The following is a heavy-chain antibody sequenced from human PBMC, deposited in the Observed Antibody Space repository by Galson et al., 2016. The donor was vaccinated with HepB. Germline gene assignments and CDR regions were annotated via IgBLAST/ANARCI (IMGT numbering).Heavy chain of an antibody. V-gene: IGHV3-7*04. CDR1: GFSFSSYW. Sequence: SLTLSCAASGFSFSSYWMSWVRQAPGKGLEWVANIKQDGSEKYFLASVKGRFTVSRDNAQTSLYLQMNSLRAEDTAVYYCARWYHDFWSAYYNPQHTYYFDSWGQGTLVTVSS. D-gene: IGHD3-3*01. CDR3: ARWYHDFWSAYYNPQHTYYFDS. CDR2: IKQDGSEK. J-gene: IGHJ4*02.